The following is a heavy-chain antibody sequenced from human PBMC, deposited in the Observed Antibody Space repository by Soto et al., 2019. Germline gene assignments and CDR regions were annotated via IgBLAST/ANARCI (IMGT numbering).Heavy chain of an antibody. CDR2: INSDGSST. CDR3: AREWRLGEHYYFDY. V-gene: IGHV3-74*01. D-gene: IGHD3-10*01. J-gene: IGHJ4*02. CDR1: GFTFSSYW. Sequence: GGSLRLSCAASGFTFSSYWMHWVRQAPGKGLVWVSRINSDGSSTSYADSVKGRFTISRDNAKNTLYLQMNSLRAEDTAVYYCAREWRLGEHYYFDYWGQGTLVTVSS.